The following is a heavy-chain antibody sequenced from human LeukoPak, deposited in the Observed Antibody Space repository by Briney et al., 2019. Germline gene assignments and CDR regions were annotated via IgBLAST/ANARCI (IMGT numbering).Heavy chain of an antibody. CDR3: ASARYNWNDGERVDY. CDR1: GGSISSGSYY. CDR2: IYTSGST. J-gene: IGHJ4*02. Sequence: SETLSLTCTVSGGSISSGSYYWSWIRQPAGKGLEWIGRIYTSGSTNYNPSLKSRVTISVDTSKNQFSLKLSSGTAADTAVYYCASARYNWNDGERVDYWGQGTLVTVSS. D-gene: IGHD1-1*01. V-gene: IGHV4-61*02.